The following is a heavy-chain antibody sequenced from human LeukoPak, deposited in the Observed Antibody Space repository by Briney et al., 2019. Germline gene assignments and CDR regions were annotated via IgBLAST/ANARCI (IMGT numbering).Heavy chain of an antibody. CDR1: GGTFSSYA. V-gene: IGHV1-69*13. CDR3: ARDLEWYSSGWTETRWFDP. Sequence: SVKVSCKASGGTFSSYAISWVRQAPGQGLEWMGGIIPIFGTANYAQKFQGRVTITADESTSTAYMELNSLRAEDTAVHYCARDLEWYSSGWTETRWFDPWGQGTLVTVSS. CDR2: IIPIFGTA. D-gene: IGHD6-19*01. J-gene: IGHJ5*02.